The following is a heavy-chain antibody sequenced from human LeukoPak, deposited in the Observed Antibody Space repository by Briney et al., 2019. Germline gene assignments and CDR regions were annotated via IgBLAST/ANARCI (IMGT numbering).Heavy chain of an antibody. CDR2: ISSSSSYI. CDR3: ARVFRSGYYYMDV. J-gene: IGHJ6*03. D-gene: IGHD3-10*01. Sequence: GGSLRLSCAASGFTFSSYSMNWVRQAPGKGLEWVSSISSSSSYIYYADSVKGRFTISRDNAKNSLYLQMNSLRAEDTAVYYCARVFRSGYYYMDVWGKGTTVTISS. V-gene: IGHV3-21*01. CDR1: GFTFSSYS.